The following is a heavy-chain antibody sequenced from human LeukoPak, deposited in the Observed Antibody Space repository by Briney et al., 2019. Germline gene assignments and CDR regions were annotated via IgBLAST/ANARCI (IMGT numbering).Heavy chain of an antibody. D-gene: IGHD3-22*01. CDR2: ISSSGNTI. CDR3: ARDPHYDSSGYLGY. CDR1: GFTLSDYY. Sequence: GGSLRLSCAASGFTLSDYYMSWIRQAPGKGLEWVSYISSSGNTIYYADSVKGRFTISRDNAKNSLYLQMNSLRAEDTAVYYCARDPHYDSSGYLGYWDQGTLVTVSS. V-gene: IGHV3-11*01. J-gene: IGHJ4*02.